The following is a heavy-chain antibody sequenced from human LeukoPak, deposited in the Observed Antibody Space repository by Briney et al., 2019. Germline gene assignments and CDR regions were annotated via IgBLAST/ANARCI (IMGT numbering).Heavy chain of an antibody. CDR1: GGSISGSSYY. CDR2: IYYSGST. CDR3: ARVRTEQLVLYNWFDP. Sequence: SETLSLTCTVSGGSISGSSYYWGWIRQPPGKGLEWIGSIYYSGSTYYNPSLKSRVTISVDTSKNQFSLKLSSVTAADTAVYYCARVRTEQLVLYNWFDPWGQGTLVTVSS. J-gene: IGHJ5*02. V-gene: IGHV4-39*07. D-gene: IGHD6-13*01.